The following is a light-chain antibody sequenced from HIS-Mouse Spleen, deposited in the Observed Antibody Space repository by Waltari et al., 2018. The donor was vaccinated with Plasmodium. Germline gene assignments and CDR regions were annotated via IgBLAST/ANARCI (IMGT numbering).Light chain of an antibody. CDR2: VDS. Sequence: SYELTPPPSVSVSPGQTARITCPGDALPKKYAYWYQQKSGQAPVLVIYVDSKRPSGIPERFSGSSSGTMATLTISGAQVEDEAGYYCYSTDSSGNHRVFGGGTKLTVL. V-gene: IGLV3-10*01. J-gene: IGLJ3*02. CDR3: YSTDSSGNHRV. CDR1: ALPKKY.